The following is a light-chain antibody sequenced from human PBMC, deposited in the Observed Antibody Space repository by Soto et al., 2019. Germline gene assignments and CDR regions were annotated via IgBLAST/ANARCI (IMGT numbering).Light chain of an antibody. Sequence: DIQMTQSPSTLSASVGDRVTITCRASQSIDSWLAWYQQKPGKAPKLLIYKTSNLESGVPSRFSGSGSGTEFSLTIRSLQPDDFATYYCQQYKSFSLTFGGGNRVEVK. CDR3: QQYKSFSLT. CDR2: KTS. CDR1: QSIDSW. J-gene: IGKJ4*01. V-gene: IGKV1-5*03.